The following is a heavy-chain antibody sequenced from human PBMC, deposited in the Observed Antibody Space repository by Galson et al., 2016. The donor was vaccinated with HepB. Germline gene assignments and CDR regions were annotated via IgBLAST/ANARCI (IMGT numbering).Heavy chain of an antibody. CDR1: GYKFNSYG. J-gene: IGHJ4*02. CDR3: ARETYGVAVAGADY. CDR2: ISGYTGNT. V-gene: IGHV1-18*01. D-gene: IGHD6-19*01. Sequence: SVKVSCKASGYKFNSYGISWVRQAPGQGLEWMGWISGYTGNTEFARRFQARVTLTTDTSTSTAYMVIFSLTSDDTAMYYCARETYGVAVAGADYWGQGTLVTVSS.